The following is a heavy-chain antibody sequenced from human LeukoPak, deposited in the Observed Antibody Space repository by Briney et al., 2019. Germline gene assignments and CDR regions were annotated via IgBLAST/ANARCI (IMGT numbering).Heavy chain of an antibody. CDR3: TRGSLSGGSRDY. CDR1: GSAFTGYD. D-gene: IGHD1-26*01. V-gene: IGHV1-8*01. J-gene: IGHJ4*02. Sequence: ASVKVSCKASGSAFTGYDINWVRQAPGQGLEWMGWMNPNTGDTGYAQNFQGRLTMTRNTSIDTAYMELSGLRSEDTAIYYCTRGSLSGGSRDYWGQGTLVTVSS. CDR2: MNPNTGDT.